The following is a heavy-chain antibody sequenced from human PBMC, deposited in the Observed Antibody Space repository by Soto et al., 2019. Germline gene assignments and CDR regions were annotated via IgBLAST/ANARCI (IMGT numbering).Heavy chain of an antibody. D-gene: IGHD2-21*01. Sequence: GGSLRLSCAASGFTFSNAWMSWVRQAPGKGLEWVGRIKSKTDGGTTDYAAPVKGRFTISRDDSKNTLYLQMNSLKTEDTAVYYCTTDGERVLWRLTPTDYFDYWGQGTLVTVSS. J-gene: IGHJ4*02. CDR3: TTDGERVLWRLTPTDYFDY. V-gene: IGHV3-15*01. CDR2: IKSKTDGGTT. CDR1: GFTFSNAW.